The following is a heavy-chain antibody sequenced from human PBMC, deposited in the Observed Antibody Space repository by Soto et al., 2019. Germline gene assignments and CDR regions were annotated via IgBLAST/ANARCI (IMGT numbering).Heavy chain of an antibody. CDR1: GGTFSSYT. CDR3: ASVYYGSVSHYGMDV. V-gene: IGHV1-69*02. CDR2: IIPILGIA. Sequence: QVQLVQSGAEVKKPGSSVKVSCTASGGTFSSYTISWVRQAPGQGLEWRGRIIPILGIANYAQKYQGRVTITANKSTSTANMELSSLRSEDTAVYYCASVYYGSVSHYGMDVWGQGTTVTVSS. D-gene: IGHD3-10*01. J-gene: IGHJ6*02.